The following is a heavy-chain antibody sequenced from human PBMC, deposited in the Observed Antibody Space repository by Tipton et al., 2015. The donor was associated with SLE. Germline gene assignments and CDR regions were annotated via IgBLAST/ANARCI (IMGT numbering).Heavy chain of an antibody. Sequence: TLSLTCAVSGGAIRSSHYWGWFRQSPGKGLEWIASIYYSGSTYYNLSLKSRVTISVDTSKNQFSLTLSSVTAADTAVYYCARTRDGDYVYYYYGMDVWGQGTTVTVSS. V-gene: IGHV4-39*07. CDR1: GGAIRSSHY. CDR2: IYYSGST. J-gene: IGHJ6*02. D-gene: IGHD4-17*01. CDR3: ARTRDGDYVYYYYGMDV.